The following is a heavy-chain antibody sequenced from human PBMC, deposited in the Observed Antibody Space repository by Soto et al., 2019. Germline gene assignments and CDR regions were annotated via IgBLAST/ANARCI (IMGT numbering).Heavy chain of an antibody. CDR3: ARAVTTAYYYYGMDV. CDR1: GGSISSGDYY. Sequence: QVQLQESGPGLVKPSQTLSLTCTVSGGSISSGDYYWSWIRQPPGKGLEWIGYIYYSGSTYYNPSLKSRGTISVDTSKNQSSLKLSSVTAADTAVYYCARAVTTAYYYYGMDVWGQGTTVTVSS. V-gene: IGHV4-30-4*01. D-gene: IGHD4-17*01. CDR2: IYYSGST. J-gene: IGHJ6*02.